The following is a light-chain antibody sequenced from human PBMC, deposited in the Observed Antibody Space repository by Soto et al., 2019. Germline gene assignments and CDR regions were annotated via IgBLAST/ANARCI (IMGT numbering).Light chain of an antibody. V-gene: IGKV1-39*01. CDR2: AAS. J-gene: IGKJ2*01. CDR3: QQSYSRPYT. Sequence: DIQMTQSPSSLSASVGDRVTITCRPSQSLDNFLTWYQQKPGKAPNLLIYAASSLQSGVSSRFSGSGSGTDFTLTISSLQPEDSATYYCQQSYSRPYTFGQGTYVEI. CDR1: QSLDNF.